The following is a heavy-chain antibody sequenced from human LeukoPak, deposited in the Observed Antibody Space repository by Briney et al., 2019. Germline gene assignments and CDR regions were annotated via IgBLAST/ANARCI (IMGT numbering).Heavy chain of an antibody. J-gene: IGHJ3*02. CDR2: ISGTSYSI. D-gene: IGHD7-27*01. Sequence: GSLRLSCAASGFTFSTYSVNWVRQAPGKGLEWVSSISGTSYSIFYADSVKGRFTISRDNAKNSLYLQMSSLRAEDTAVYYYASGLLTGARRDAFDIWSQGAMVTVSS. CDR1: GFTFSTYS. V-gene: IGHV3-21*06. CDR3: ASGLLTGARRDAFDI.